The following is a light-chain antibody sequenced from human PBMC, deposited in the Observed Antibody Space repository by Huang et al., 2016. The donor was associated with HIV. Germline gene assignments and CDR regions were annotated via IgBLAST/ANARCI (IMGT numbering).Light chain of an antibody. CDR3: QQYQSVPWT. Sequence: DIQMTQSPSSLSASVGDRVTIICRASQGISKSLAWYQQKPRKAPKLLLYATSKLESGVPPRFGGSGSGTHYTLTISTLQPEDLATYYCQQYQSVPWTFGQGTKVAI. CDR1: QGISKS. CDR2: ATS. V-gene: IGKV1-NL1*01. J-gene: IGKJ1*01.